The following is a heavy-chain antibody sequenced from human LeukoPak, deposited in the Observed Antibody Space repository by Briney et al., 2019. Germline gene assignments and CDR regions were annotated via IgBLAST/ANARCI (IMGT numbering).Heavy chain of an antibody. CDR2: IFHSGTT. V-gene: IGHV4-39*07. CDR3: ASPYFFGSGSLPI. J-gene: IGHJ4*02. D-gene: IGHD3-10*01. Sequence: SQTLSLTCTVSGGSISNNAYYWGWVRQPPGKGLEWIGTIFHSGTTFYSPSLKSRVIISVDTSKNQFSLKMNSVTAADTAVYYCASPYFFGSGSLPIWGQGTQVIVSS. CDR1: GGSISNNAYY.